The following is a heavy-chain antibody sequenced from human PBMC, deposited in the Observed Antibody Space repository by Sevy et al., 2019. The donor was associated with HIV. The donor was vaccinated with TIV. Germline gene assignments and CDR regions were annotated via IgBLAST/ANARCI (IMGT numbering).Heavy chain of an antibody. CDR3: AKGRISEAAYYYGLDV. J-gene: IGHJ6*02. Sequence: GGSLRLSCATFGLNFDHYGMHWVRQSPEKGLEWVAGINYNSGRVGYGDSVKGRFTISIDNTKESLYLEMTSLKTEDTALYYCAKGRISEAAYYYGLDVWGQGTTVTVSS. CDR1: GLNFDHYG. D-gene: IGHD3-10*01. V-gene: IGHV3-9*01. CDR2: INYNSGRV.